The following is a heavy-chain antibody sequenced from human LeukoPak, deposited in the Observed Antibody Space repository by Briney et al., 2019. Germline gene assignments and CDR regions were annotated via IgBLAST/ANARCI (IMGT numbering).Heavy chain of an antibody. CDR1: GFTFSSYA. V-gene: IGHV3-30-3*01. J-gene: IGHJ4*02. D-gene: IGHD5-12*01. CDR3: ARGSIVATPGADF. CDR2: ISYDGSNE. Sequence: GGSLRLSCAASGFTFSSYAIRWVRQAPGKGLEWVAVISYDGSNEYYADSVKGRFTISRDNSKNTLYPQMNSLRAEDTAVYYCARGSIVATPGADFWGQGTLVTVSS.